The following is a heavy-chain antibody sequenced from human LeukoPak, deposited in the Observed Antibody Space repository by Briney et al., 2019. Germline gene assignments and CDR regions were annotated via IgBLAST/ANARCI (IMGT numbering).Heavy chain of an antibody. CDR1: GFTFTNYW. CDR3: ARKGNAFDI. J-gene: IGHJ3*02. V-gene: IGHV3-7*01. Sequence: GGSLRLSCAASGFTFTNYWMSWVRQAPGKGLEWVANIKQDGSEKYYVDSVKGRFTISRDNAKNTLYLQMNSLRAEDTAVYYCARKGNAFDIWGQGTMVTVSS. CDR2: IKQDGSEK. D-gene: IGHD3-10*01.